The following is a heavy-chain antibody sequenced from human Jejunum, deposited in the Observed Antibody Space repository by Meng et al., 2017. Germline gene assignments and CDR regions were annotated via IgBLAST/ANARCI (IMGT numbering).Heavy chain of an antibody. CDR3: ARDHMGSLDY. Sequence: QVQLQESGPGLVRPSETLSLICLFPGGSVSRAGYQWGWIRQPPGKGLEWIGYASTNYNPSLKSRVTISLDTSRNQFSLSLSSVTAADTAVYYCARDHMGSLDYWGQGILVTVSS. D-gene: IGHD1-26*01. CDR1: GGSVSRAGYQ. J-gene: IGHJ4*02. CDR2: AST. V-gene: IGHV4-61*08.